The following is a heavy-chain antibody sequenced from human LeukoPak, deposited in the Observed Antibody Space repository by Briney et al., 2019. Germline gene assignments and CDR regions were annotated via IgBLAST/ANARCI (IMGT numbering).Heavy chain of an antibody. V-gene: IGHV1-2*02. D-gene: IGHD1-7*01. CDR2: INPNSGGT. J-gene: IGHJ6*03. CDR3: ARGSKGLELRWYYYYYYMDV. Sequence: ASVKVSCKASGYTFTGYYMHWVRQAPGQGLEWMGWINPNSGGTNYAQKFQGRVTMTRDTSISTAYMELSRLRSDDTAVYYCARGSKGLELRWYYYYYYMDVWGKGTTVTVSS. CDR1: GYTFTGYY.